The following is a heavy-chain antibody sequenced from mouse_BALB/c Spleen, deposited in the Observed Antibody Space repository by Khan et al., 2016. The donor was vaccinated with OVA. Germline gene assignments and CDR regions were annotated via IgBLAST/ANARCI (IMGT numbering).Heavy chain of an antibody. J-gene: IGHJ3*01. CDR1: GYTFTSYW. V-gene: IGHV1-52*01. Sequence: QVQLQQSGAELVRPGASVKLSCEASGYTFTSYWINWVKQSPEQGLEWIGRIDPYDSETHYNQNFKDKAILTVDKSSSTAYMQLSSLTSEDSAVYFCARNPFAYWGQGTLVTVSA. CDR3: ARNPFAY. CDR2: IDPYDSET.